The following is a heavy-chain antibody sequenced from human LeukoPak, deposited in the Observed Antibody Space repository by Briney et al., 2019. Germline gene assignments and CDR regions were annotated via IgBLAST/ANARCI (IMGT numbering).Heavy chain of an antibody. D-gene: IGHD2-2*01. CDR2: LSSSSTYI. Sequence: GGSLRLSCGASGFTFCVYSMNWVRQAPGKGLEWVSALSSSSTYIYYVDSVKGRFTISRDKVKNSLYLQMNSLGAEDTAIYFGARVRRRSSTYDDSDYWGQGTLVTVSA. CDR3: ARVRRRSSTYDDSDY. V-gene: IGHV3-21*06. CDR1: GFTFCVYS. J-gene: IGHJ4*02.